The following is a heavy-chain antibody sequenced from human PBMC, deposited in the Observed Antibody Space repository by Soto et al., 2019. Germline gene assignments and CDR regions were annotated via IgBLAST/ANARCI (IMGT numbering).Heavy chain of an antibody. J-gene: IGHJ4*02. CDR1: GFTFSNYA. Sequence: EVKLLESGGGLVQPGGSLRLSCAASGFTFSNYAMSWVRQAPGKGLEWVSGISGSGGSTYYADSVKGRFIISRDNSKNTLYLQMNSLRAEVTAVYYCAKDREGYDYVWGSYRHYFDYWGQGTLVTVSS. D-gene: IGHD3-16*02. V-gene: IGHV3-23*01. CDR2: ISGSGGST. CDR3: AKDREGYDYVWGSYRHYFDY.